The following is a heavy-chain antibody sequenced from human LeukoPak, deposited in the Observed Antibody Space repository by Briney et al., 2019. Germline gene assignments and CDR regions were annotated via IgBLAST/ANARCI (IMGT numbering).Heavy chain of an antibody. Sequence: ASVKVSCKASGYTFTSYYMHWVRQAPGQGLEWMGIINPSGGSTSYAQKFQGRVTMTRDTSTSTVYMELSSLRSEDTAVYYCARTDIVVVPAAMPGVVDWGQGTLVTVSS. D-gene: IGHD2-2*01. CDR1: GYTFTSYY. CDR3: ARTDIVVVPAAMPGVVD. J-gene: IGHJ4*02. V-gene: IGHV1-46*01. CDR2: INPSGGST.